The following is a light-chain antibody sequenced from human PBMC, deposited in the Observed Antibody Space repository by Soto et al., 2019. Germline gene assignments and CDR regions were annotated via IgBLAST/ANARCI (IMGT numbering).Light chain of an antibody. V-gene: IGLV1-40*01. CDR3: QSFDSSLSGHV. Sequence: QAVVTQPPSVSGAPGQRVTTSCTGSSSNIGAGYDVHWYQQLPGTAPKPLIYGNSNRPSGVPDRFSGSKSGTSASLAITGLQAEDEAYYYCQSFDSSLSGHVFGTGTKVTVL. CDR1: SSNIGAGYD. CDR2: GNS. J-gene: IGLJ1*01.